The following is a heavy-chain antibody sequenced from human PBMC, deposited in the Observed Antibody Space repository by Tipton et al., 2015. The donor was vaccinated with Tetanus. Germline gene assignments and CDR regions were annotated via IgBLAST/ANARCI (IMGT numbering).Heavy chain of an antibody. Sequence: SLRLSCAASGFTFSSYAMHWVRQAPGKGLEWVAVISYDGSNKYYADSVKGRFTISRDNSKNTLYLQMTSLRAQDTAVYYCARDGASYDSSGYFDYWGQGTLVTVSS. CDR3: ARDGASYDSSGYFDY. J-gene: IGHJ4*02. V-gene: IGHV3-30-3*01. D-gene: IGHD3-22*01. CDR2: ISYDGSNK. CDR1: GFTFSSYA.